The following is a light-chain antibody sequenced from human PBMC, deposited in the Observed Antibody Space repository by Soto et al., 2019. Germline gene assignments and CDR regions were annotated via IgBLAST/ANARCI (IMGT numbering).Light chain of an antibody. V-gene: IGKV3-15*01. CDR2: DAY. CDR1: QSVNNN. J-gene: IGKJ1*01. CDR3: QQYNNWPPWT. Sequence: ILMTQSPATLSVSPGERATLSCRARQSVNNNLAWYQQKPGQAPRLLIYDAYTRATGIPARFSDSGSGTEFTLTISGLQSEDFAVYYCQQYNNWPPWTFGQGTKVEIK.